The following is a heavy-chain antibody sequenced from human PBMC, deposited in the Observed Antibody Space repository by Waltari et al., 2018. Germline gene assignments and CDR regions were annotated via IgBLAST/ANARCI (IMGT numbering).Heavy chain of an antibody. CDR1: GGTFSSYA. J-gene: IGHJ5*02. CDR3: ARDRSGLSIAIKGGGFDP. Sequence: QVQLVQSGAAVKKPGSSVKVSCTASGGTFSSYAIVWVRQAPGPGLEWMGRSIPILGIANYAQKFQGRVTITADKSTSTAYMELSSLRSEDTAVYYCARDRSGLSIAIKGGGFDPWGQGTLVTVSS. CDR2: SIPILGIA. D-gene: IGHD6-6*01. V-gene: IGHV1-69*09.